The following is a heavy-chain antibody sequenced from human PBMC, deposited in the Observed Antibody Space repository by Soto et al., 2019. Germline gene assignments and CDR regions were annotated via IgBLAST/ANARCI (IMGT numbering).Heavy chain of an antibody. CDR1: GFTFSSYD. CDR3: ARDGGYCTNGVCYTEGRMGYYMDV. V-gene: IGHV3-13*01. J-gene: IGHJ6*03. CDR2: IGTAGDT. Sequence: GGSLRLSCAASGFTFSSYDMHWVRQATGKGLEWVSAIGTAGDTYYPGSVKGRFTISRENAKNSLYLQMNSLRAGDTAVYYCARDGGYCTNGVCYTEGRMGYYMDVWGKGTTVTVSS. D-gene: IGHD2-8*01.